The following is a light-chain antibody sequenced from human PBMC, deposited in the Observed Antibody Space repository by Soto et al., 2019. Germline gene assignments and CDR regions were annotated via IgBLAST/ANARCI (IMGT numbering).Light chain of an antibody. CDR3: TSYSRYRVLV. Sequence: QSVLTQPASGSGSLGQSITISFTGTSSDIGGYKYVSWYQQHPGKAPKLIIFEVSNRPSGVSDRFSGSNSGNTASLTISGLQAEDEADYYCTSYSRYRVLVFGGGTKLTVL. J-gene: IGLJ3*02. V-gene: IGLV2-14*01. CDR1: SSDIGGYKY. CDR2: EVS.